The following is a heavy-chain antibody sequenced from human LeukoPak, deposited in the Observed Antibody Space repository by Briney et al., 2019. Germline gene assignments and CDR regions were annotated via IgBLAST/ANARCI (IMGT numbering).Heavy chain of an antibody. CDR3: AKDARITMIGVVRGARPYYFDY. CDR2: IRYDGNNK. V-gene: IGHV3-30*02. D-gene: IGHD3-22*01. J-gene: IGHJ4*02. Sequence: PGGSLRLSCAASGFTFSGYGMHWVRQAPGKGLEWVAFIRYDGNNKYYADSVKGRFTISRDNSKNTLYLQMNSLRVEDTAVYYCAKDARITMIGVVRGARPYYFDYWGQGTLVTVSS. CDR1: GFTFSGYG.